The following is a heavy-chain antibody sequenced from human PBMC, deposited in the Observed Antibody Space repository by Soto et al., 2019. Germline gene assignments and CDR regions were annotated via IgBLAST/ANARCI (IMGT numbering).Heavy chain of an antibody. D-gene: IGHD3-9*01. V-gene: IGHV1-18*01. Sequence: QVQLVQSGAEVKKPGASVKVSCKASGYTFTSYGISWVRQAPGQGLEWMGWISTFNGNTNYAQKLQGRVTMTTDTSSTTAYMERTSLTSDDTAVYYCAREGSDRRYFDWPPQGFDYWGQGTLVTVSS. J-gene: IGHJ4*02. CDR3: AREGSDRRYFDWPPQGFDY. CDR2: ISTFNGNT. CDR1: GYTFTSYG.